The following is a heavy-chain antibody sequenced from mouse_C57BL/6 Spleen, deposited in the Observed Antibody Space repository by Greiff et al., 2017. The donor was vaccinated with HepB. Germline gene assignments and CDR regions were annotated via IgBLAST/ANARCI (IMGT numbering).Heavy chain of an antibody. D-gene: IGHD1-1*01. Sequence: QVQLQQSGAELMKPGASVKLSCKATGYTFTGYWIEWVKQRPGHGLEWIGEILPGSGSTNYNEKFKGKATFTADTSSNTAYMQLSSLTTEDSAIYYCARTLLDYYGSSYWYFDVWGTGTTVTVSS. V-gene: IGHV1-9*01. CDR1: GYTFTGYW. J-gene: IGHJ1*03. CDR3: ARTLLDYYGSSYWYFDV. CDR2: ILPGSGST.